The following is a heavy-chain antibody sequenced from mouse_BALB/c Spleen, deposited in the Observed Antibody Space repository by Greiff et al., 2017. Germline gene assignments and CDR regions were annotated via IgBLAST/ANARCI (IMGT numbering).Heavy chain of an antibody. Sequence: VQLQQPGAELVKPGASVKMSCKASGYTFTSYWMHWVKQRPGQGLEWIGVIDPSDSYTSYNQKFKGKATLTVDTSSSTAYMQLSSLTSEDSAVYYCTRRRGDAMDYWGQGTSVTVSS. CDR2: IDPSDSYT. V-gene: IGHV1S127*01. CDR3: TRRRGDAMDY. CDR1: GYTFTSYW. J-gene: IGHJ4*01.